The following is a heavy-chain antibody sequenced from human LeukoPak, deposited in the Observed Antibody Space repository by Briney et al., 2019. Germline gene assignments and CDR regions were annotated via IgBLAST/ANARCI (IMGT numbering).Heavy chain of an antibody. CDR3: ASVQRDPVGAIGAILYYFDY. D-gene: IGHD1-26*01. Sequence: ASVKVSCKASGYTFTSYGISWVRQAPGQGLEWMGWISAYNGYTNYAQKLQGRVTMTTDTSTSTAYMELRSLRSDDTAVYYCASVQRDPVGAIGAILYYFDYWGQGTLVTVSS. V-gene: IGHV1-18*01. CDR2: ISAYNGYT. J-gene: IGHJ4*02. CDR1: GYTFTSYG.